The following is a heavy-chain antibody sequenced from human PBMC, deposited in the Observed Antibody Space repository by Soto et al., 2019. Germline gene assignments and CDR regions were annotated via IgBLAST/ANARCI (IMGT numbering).Heavy chain of an antibody. J-gene: IGHJ4*02. CDR3: ATSYGSGSSHFDS. D-gene: IGHD3-10*01. CDR1: GGTFNTHT. Sequence: QVHLVQFGAEVRKPGSSVKVSCTASGGTFNTHTISWVRQAPGLGLEWMGRIIPMLGMSNSPHKVQGRVSITADKSTSTVYMALSRLTSDDTAVYYCATSYGSGSSHFDSWGQGTLVTVSS. V-gene: IGHV1-69*02. CDR2: IIPMLGMS.